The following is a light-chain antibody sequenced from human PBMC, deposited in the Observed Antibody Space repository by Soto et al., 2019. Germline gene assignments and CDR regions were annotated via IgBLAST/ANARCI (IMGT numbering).Light chain of an antibody. CDR3: QQYSRSLWT. CDR1: QSVSSSF. Sequence: EIVLTQSPGTLSLSPGERATLSCRASQSVSSSFLAWYQQRPGQAPRLLIFGASNRATGIPDRFSGSGFRTDFTLTISRLEPEDFAVYYCQQYSRSLWTFGQGTKVEIK. V-gene: IGKV3-20*01. J-gene: IGKJ1*01. CDR2: GAS.